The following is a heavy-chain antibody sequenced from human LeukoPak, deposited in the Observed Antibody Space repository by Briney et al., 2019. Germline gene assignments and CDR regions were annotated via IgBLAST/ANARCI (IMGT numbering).Heavy chain of an antibody. J-gene: IGHJ1*01. V-gene: IGHV1-2*02. D-gene: IGHD3-22*01. CDR2: INPNSDGT. Sequence: ASVKVSCKASGYTFTGYMHWVRQAPGQGLEWMGWINPNSDGTNYAQNFQGRVTMTRDTSISTAYMELSRLRSDDMAVYYCARGSYDSSDFEYFQHWGQGTLVTVSS. CDR1: GYTFTGY. CDR3: ARGSYDSSDFEYFQH.